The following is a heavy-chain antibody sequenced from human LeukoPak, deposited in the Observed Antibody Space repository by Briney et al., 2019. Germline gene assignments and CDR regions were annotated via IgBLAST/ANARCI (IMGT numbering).Heavy chain of an antibody. D-gene: IGHD3-10*01. J-gene: IGHJ4*02. CDR3: AKDLPRAITMVRGGPIDY. CDR1: DFTFSSYG. Sequence: GGSLRLSCAASDFTFSSYGMHWVRQAPGKGLECVAFISHDGSVEKFADSVKGRFTISRDNSKNILNLRLDSLRPEDTAVYYCAKDLPRAITMVRGGPIDYWGQGTLVTVSS. V-gene: IGHV3-30*02. CDR2: ISHDGSVE.